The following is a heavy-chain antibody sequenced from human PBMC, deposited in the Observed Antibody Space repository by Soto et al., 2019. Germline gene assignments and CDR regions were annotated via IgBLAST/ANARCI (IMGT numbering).Heavy chain of an antibody. V-gene: IGHV2-5*02. D-gene: IGHD3-22*01. Sequence: QITLKESGPPLVKPTQTLTLTCTFSGFSLSSSGVGVGWIRQPPGKALEWLALIYWDDDKRYSPSLKSRPSIXRXXSKNQVVLTMTNMDPVDTATYYCVRDSSGYYGFDYWGQGTLVTVSS. CDR3: VRDSSGYYGFDY. J-gene: IGHJ4*02. CDR1: GFSLSSSGVG. CDR2: IYWDDDK.